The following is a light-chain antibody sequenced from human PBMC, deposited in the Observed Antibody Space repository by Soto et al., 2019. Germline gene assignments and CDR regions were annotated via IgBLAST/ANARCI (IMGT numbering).Light chain of an antibody. CDR1: SSNIGSYT. Sequence: QSVVTQPPSASGTPGQRVTISCSGSSSNIGSYTVNWYQQLPGTAPKLLIYSNNQRPSGVADRFSGSKSGTSASLAISGLQSEDEADYYCAAWEDSLNAGVFGGGTKLTVL. CDR3: AAWEDSLNAGV. V-gene: IGLV1-44*01. CDR2: SNN. J-gene: IGLJ3*02.